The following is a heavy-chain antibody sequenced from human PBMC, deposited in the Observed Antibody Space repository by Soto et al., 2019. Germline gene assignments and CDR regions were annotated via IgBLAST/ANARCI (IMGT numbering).Heavy chain of an antibody. CDR1: GYTFTSYD. V-gene: IGHV1-8*01. CDR2: MNPNSGNT. Sequence: ASVKVSCKASGYTFTSYDINWVRQATGQGLEWMGWMNPNSGNTGYAQKFQGRVSMARDTSINTAYMELSSLTSEDTAVYYCARGASMDVWGKGTTVTISS. J-gene: IGHJ6*03. CDR3: ARGASMDV.